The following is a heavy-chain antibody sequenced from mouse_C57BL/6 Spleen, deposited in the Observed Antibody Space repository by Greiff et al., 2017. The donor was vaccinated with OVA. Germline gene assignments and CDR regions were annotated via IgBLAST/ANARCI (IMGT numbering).Heavy chain of an antibody. CDR1: GFTFSDFY. J-gene: IGHJ4*01. V-gene: IGHV7-1*01. CDR2: SRNKANDYTT. CDR3: ARDASHAMDY. Sequence: EVMLVESGGGLVQSGRSLRLSCATSGFTFSDFYMEWVRQAPGKGLEWIAASRNKANDYTTEYSASVKGRFIVSRDTSQSILYLQMNALRAEDTAIYYCARDASHAMDYWGQGTSVTVSS.